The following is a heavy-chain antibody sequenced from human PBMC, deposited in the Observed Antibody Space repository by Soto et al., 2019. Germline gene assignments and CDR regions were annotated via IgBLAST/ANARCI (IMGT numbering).Heavy chain of an antibody. CDR2: VYYTGST. Sequence: QVQLQQSGPGLVKPSETLSLTCTVSSGPSRSHNWGWIRQPPGRGLEWIGYVYYTGSTSYNPSLKSRVTISADTSTNHISLTLSSVTAADTAVYYCVRQGIGDLHGLVDVWGQGTTVSAS. CDR3: VRQGIGDLHGLVDV. D-gene: IGHD3-10*01. CDR1: SGPSRSHN. V-gene: IGHV4-59*08. J-gene: IGHJ6*02.